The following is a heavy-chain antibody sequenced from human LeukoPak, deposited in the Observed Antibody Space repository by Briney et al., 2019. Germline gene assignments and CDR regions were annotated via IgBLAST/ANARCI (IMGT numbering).Heavy chain of an antibody. D-gene: IGHD3-16*02. CDR2: IYTSGST. Sequence: PSETLSLTCTVSGGSISSGSYYWSWIRQPAGTGLEWIGRIYTSGSTNYNPSLKSRVTISVDTSKNQFSLKLSSVTAADTAVYYCAGYDYVWGSYRRDYWGQGTLVTVCS. CDR3: AGYDYVWGSYRRDY. V-gene: IGHV4-61*02. CDR1: GGSISSGSYY. J-gene: IGHJ4*02.